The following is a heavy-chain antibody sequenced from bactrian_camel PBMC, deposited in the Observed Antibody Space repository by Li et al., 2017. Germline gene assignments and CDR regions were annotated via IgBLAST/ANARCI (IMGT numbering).Heavy chain of an antibody. J-gene: IGHJ4*01. CDR1: RYTYKRNC. CDR3: AADRYGGSWNLGALCVRTEQKHDY. V-gene: IGHV3S53*01. CDR2: IASEGPV. Sequence: HVQLVESGGGSVQPGGSLRLSCAAGRYTYKRNCMGWYRQAPGNDCELVSTIASEGPVYTADSVKGRFTISHDNTRNTMYLQMNRLKPEDTAVYYCAADRYGGSWNLGALCVRTEQKHDYWGQGTQVTVS. D-gene: IGHD6*01.